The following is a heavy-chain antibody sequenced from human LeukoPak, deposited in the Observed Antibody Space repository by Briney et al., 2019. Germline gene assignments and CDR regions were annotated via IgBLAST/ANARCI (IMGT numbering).Heavy chain of an antibody. CDR2: ISAYNGNT. D-gene: IGHD3-22*01. V-gene: IGHV1-18*01. CDR3: ARGTYYYDSSGYYPIDY. CDR1: GYTFTSYG. J-gene: IGHJ4*02. Sequence: EASVKVSCKASGYTFTSYGIGWVRQAPGQGLEWMGWISAYNGNTNYAQKLQGRVTMTTDTSTSTAYMELRSLRSDDTAVYYCARGTYYYDSSGYYPIDYWGQGTLVTVSS.